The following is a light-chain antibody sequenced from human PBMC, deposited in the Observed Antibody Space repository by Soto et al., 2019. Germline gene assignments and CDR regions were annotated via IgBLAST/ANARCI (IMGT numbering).Light chain of an antibody. V-gene: IGKV3-20*01. CDR1: QSISSNY. CDR3: QQYDDSMT. Sequence: EIVWTHSPGTLSCSPGEIATLSFRASQSISSNYLAWYQQKPGQAPRLLIYGASTRATGIPDRFSGSGSGTDFTLTISRLEPEDFAVYHCQQYDDSMTFGQGTKVDIK. J-gene: IGKJ1*01. CDR2: GAS.